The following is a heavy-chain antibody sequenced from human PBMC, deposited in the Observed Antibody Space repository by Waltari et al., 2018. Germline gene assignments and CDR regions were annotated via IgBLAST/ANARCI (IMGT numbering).Heavy chain of an antibody. Sequence: QVQLVQSGAEVKKPGASVKVSCKASGYTFTSYDINWVRQATGQGLEWMGWVNPISGNTGYAQKFQGRVTMTRNTSISTAYMELSSLRSEDTAVYYCARGNYDYSNNWFDPWGQGTLVTVSS. CDR1: GYTFTSYD. CDR2: VNPISGNT. D-gene: IGHD4-4*01. V-gene: IGHV1-8*01. CDR3: ARGNYDYSNNWFDP. J-gene: IGHJ5*02.